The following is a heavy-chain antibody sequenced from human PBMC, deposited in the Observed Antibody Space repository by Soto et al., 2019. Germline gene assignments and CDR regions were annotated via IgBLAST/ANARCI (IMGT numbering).Heavy chain of an antibody. CDR1: GFTFSSYA. V-gene: IGHV3-23*04. Sequence: EVQLVESGGGLVQPGGSLRLSCAASGFTFSSYAMSWVRQAPGKGLEWVSAISGSGGSTYYADSVKGRFTISRDNSKNTLYLQMNSLRAEDTAVYYCAKVIYCSGGSCYWGYYYGMDVWGQGTTVTVSS. CDR3: AKVIYCSGGSCYWGYYYGMDV. D-gene: IGHD2-15*01. CDR2: ISGSGGST. J-gene: IGHJ6*02.